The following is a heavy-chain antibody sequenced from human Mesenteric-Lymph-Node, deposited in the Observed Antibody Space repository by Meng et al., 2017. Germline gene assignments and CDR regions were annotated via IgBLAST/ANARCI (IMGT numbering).Heavy chain of an antibody. V-gene: IGHV3-74*01. CDR1: GFSFSNYY. D-gene: IGHD1-14*01. CDR2: INTDGSSA. CDR3: ARGYNFAQDY. J-gene: IGHJ4*02. Sequence: GESLKISCAASGFSFSNYYMHWVRQAPGKGLVWVSRINTDGSSANYADSVKGRFTISRDNAKNTLFLQMNSLRAEDTAVYYCARGYNFAQDYWGQGTLVTVSS.